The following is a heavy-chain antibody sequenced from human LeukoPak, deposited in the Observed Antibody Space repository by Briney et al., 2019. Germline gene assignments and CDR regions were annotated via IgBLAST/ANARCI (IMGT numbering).Heavy chain of an antibody. J-gene: IGHJ4*02. CDR1: GGSISSSSYY. V-gene: IGHV4-39*01. CDR2: IYYSGST. D-gene: IGHD3-3*01. Sequence: PSETLSLTCTVSGGSISSSSYYWGWIRQPLGKGLEWIGSIYYSGSTYYNPSLKSRVTISVDTSKNQFSLKLSSVTAADTAVYYCARHHKDTIFGVVIMPDYWGQGTLVTVSS. CDR3: ARHHKDTIFGVVIMPDY.